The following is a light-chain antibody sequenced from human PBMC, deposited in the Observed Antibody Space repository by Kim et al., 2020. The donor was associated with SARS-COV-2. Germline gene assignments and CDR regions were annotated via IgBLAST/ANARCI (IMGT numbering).Light chain of an antibody. CDR1: QGISSW. CDR3: QHYNAFPWT. V-gene: IGKV1-5*03. Sequence: AVVGDRVTITCRASQGISSWVAWYQQKPGKAPKLLIYKASILESGVPSRFSGSASGTEFTLTISSLQPDDFGTYYCQHYNAFPWTFGQGTKVDIK. CDR2: KAS. J-gene: IGKJ1*01.